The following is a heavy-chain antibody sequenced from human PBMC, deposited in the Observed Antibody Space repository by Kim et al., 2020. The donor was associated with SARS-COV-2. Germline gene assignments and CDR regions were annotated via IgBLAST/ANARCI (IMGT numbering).Heavy chain of an antibody. J-gene: IGHJ4*02. V-gene: IGHV3-23*01. D-gene: IGHD3-9*01. Sequence: GGSLRLSCAASGFTFSSYAMSWVRQAPGKGLEWVSAISGNGVATFYSDSVKGRFTISRDNSKNTLYLQMNSLRAEDTAVYYCAKDLPRDILTGYYAAHDYWGQGTLVTVSS. CDR2: ISGNGVAT. CDR3: AKDLPRDILTGYYAAHDY. CDR1: GFTFSSYA.